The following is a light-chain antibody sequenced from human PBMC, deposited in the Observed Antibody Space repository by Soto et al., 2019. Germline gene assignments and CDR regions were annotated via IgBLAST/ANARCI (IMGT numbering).Light chain of an antibody. Sequence: IQLTPSPSSLSASVGDSVTITCRASQGITSYLAWYQQTPGKAPNLLIYGASTLQSGVPSRVRVSGSGTDFTLTINSLQAEDFATDYCQQSYNTLLYTFGQGTRLEIK. CDR1: QGITSY. CDR2: GAS. CDR3: QQSYNTLLYT. V-gene: IGKV1-9*01. J-gene: IGKJ5*01.